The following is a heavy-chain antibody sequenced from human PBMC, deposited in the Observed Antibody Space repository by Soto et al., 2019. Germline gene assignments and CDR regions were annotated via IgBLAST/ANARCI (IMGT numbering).Heavy chain of an antibody. CDR1: GFTFSTYN. J-gene: IGHJ4*02. V-gene: IGHV3-21*01. CDR2: ISSSSNSI. D-gene: IGHD2-15*01. CDR3: SRSSSVVVVGAPLVLLHY. Sequence: GGSLRLSCADSGFTFSTYNMSWVRQAPGKGREWVSYISSSSNSIKYADSVKGRFTISRDNAKKSLYLQMNSLRAEDTAVYYCSRSSSVVVVGAPLVLLHYWGQGTLVTVSS.